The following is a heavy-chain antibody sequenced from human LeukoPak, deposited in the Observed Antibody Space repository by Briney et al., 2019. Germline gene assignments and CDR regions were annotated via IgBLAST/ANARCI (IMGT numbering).Heavy chain of an antibody. Sequence: PGGSLRLSCAASGFTFSTYSMNWVRQAPGKGLEWVSYISSSGNTIYYADSVKGRFTISRDNAKNLLYLQVNSLRDEDTAVYYCAREGPVVRGSEVDYWGQGTLVTVSS. V-gene: IGHV3-48*02. J-gene: IGHJ4*02. D-gene: IGHD4-23*01. CDR3: AREGPVVRGSEVDY. CDR1: GFTFSTYS. CDR2: ISSSGNTI.